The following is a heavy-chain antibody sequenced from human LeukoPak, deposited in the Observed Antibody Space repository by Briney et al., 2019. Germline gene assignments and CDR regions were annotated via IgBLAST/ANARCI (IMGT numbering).Heavy chain of an antibody. D-gene: IGHD6-13*01. CDR2: IYSGGST. Sequence: GGSLRLSCAASGFTVSSNYMSWVRQAPGKGLEWVSVIYSGGSTYYADSVKGRFTISSDNSKNTLYLQMNSLRAEDTAVYYCARDMELAAAGREGFDYWGQGTLVTVSS. CDR3: ARDMELAAAGREGFDY. J-gene: IGHJ4*02. CDR1: GFTVSSNY. V-gene: IGHV3-66*01.